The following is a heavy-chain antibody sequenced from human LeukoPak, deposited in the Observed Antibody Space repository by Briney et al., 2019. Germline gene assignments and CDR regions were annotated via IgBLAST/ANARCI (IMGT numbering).Heavy chain of an antibody. CDR3: ASLGPHVLRYFDWLLDDAFDI. Sequence: GGSLRLSCAASGFTFSSYSMNWVRQAPGKGLEWVSYISSSSSTISYADSVKGRFTISRDNAKNSLYLQMNSLRAEDTAVYYCASLGPHVLRYFDWLLDDAFDIWGQGTMVTVSS. V-gene: IGHV3-48*01. CDR1: GFTFSSYS. D-gene: IGHD3-9*01. J-gene: IGHJ3*02. CDR2: ISSSSSTI.